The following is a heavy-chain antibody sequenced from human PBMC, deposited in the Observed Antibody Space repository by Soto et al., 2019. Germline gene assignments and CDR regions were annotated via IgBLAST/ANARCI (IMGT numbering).Heavy chain of an antibody. CDR2: MSHSGGS. V-gene: IGHV4-34*01. CDR1: GGFVSSGSYY. CDR3: ARVERGTATTVVDAFDI. Sequence: QVQLQQWGAGLLEPSETLSLTCAVYGGFVSSGSYYWSWMRQPPGKGLEWIGGMSHSGGSHFNPSLKNRVTISQDTSKNQFSLKMSSVTAADTALYYCARVERGTATTVVDAFDIWGPGTMVTVSS. J-gene: IGHJ3*02. D-gene: IGHD1-1*01.